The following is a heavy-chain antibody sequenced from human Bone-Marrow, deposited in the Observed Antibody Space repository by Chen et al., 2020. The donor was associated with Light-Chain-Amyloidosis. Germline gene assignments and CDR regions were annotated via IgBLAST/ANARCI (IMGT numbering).Heavy chain of an antibody. CDR1: GYSISSGYY. V-gene: IGHV4-38-2*02. CDR3: ARDLEAVTSYNYYYYMDV. CDR2: IYHSGST. D-gene: IGHD6-19*01. J-gene: IGHJ6*03. Sequence: QVQLQESGPGLVKPSETLSLTCAVSGYSISSGYYWGWIRQPPGKGLEWIGSIYHSGSTYYNPSLKSRVTRSADKSKNQFSLRLGSVTAADTAVYFCARDLEAVTSYNYYYYMDVWGKGTTVTVSS.